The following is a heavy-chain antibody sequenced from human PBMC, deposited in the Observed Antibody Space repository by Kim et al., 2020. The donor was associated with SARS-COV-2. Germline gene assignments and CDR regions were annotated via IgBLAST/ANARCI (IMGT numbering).Heavy chain of an antibody. D-gene: IGHD3-10*01. V-gene: IGHV3-48*03. Sequence: YYADSVKGRFTISRDNAKNSLYLQMNSLRAEDTAVYYCARDRRGAGDFDYWGPGTLVTVSS. J-gene: IGHJ4*02. CDR3: ARDRRGAGDFDY.